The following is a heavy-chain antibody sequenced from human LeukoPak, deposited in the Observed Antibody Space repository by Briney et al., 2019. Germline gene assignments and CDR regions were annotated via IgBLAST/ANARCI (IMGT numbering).Heavy chain of an antibody. CDR3: TRVTYYYGSGSLY. J-gene: IGHJ4*02. D-gene: IGHD3-10*01. V-gene: IGHV3-49*04. CDR2: IRSKAYGGTT. Sequence: GVSLRLSCTTSGFTFGDYGMSWVRQAPGKGLEWVGFIRSKAYGGTTDYAASVKGRFTISRDDSKSTAYLQMDSLKTEDTAVYYCTRVTYYYGSGSLYWGQGSLVTVSS. CDR1: GFTFGDYG.